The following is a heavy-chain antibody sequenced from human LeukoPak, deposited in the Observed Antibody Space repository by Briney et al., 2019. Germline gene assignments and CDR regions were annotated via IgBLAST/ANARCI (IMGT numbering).Heavy chain of an antibody. V-gene: IGHV1-3*01. D-gene: IGHD3-3*01. Sequence: ASVKVSCKASGYTFTSYAMHWVRQAPGQRLEWTGWINAGNGNTKYSQKFQGRVTITRDTSASTAYMELSSLRSEDTAVYYCARFGTIFGVVIQLGFDYWGQGTLVTVSS. CDR3: ARFGTIFGVVIQLGFDY. J-gene: IGHJ4*02. CDR2: INAGNGNT. CDR1: GYTFTSYA.